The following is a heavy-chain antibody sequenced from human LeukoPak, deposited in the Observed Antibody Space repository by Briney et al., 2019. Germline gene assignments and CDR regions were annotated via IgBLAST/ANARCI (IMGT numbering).Heavy chain of an antibody. V-gene: IGHV3-23*01. CDR1: GFTFSTYA. CDR3: AKGFGRYSSGWDY. D-gene: IGHD6-19*01. J-gene: IGHJ4*02. Sequence: GSLRLSCAASGFTFSTYAMSWVRQAPGKGLEWVSAIIGSGGSTYYADSVKGRFTISRDNSKNTLYLQMDSLRAEDTAVYYCAKGFGRYSSGWDYWGQGTLVTVSS. CDR2: IIGSGGST.